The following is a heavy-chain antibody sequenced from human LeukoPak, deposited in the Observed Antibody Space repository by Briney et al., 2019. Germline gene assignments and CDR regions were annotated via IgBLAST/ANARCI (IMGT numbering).Heavy chain of an antibody. V-gene: IGHV4-31*03. J-gene: IGHJ3*02. CDR1: GGSISSGGYY. D-gene: IGHD2-21*02. CDR2: IYYSGST. Sequence: SQTLSLTCTVSGGSISSGGYYWSWIRQHPGKGLEWIGYIYYSGSTYYNPSLKSRVTISVDTSKNQFSLKLSSATAADTAVYYCASGNRAYCGGDCPAYRAFDIWGQGTMVTVSS. CDR3: ASGNRAYCGGDCPAYRAFDI.